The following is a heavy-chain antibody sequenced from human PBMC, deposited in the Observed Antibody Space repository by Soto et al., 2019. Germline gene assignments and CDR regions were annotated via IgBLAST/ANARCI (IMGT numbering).Heavy chain of an antibody. Sequence: QVQLVESGGGVVQPGRSLRLSCAASGFTFSNYGMHWVRQAPGKGLEWVAVISSDGSYEYYGDSVKGRFTVSRDNSKNTLYVQMDSLRAEDTAVYYCVKSKALGDCDFKVEYWGQGTLVTVSS. D-gene: IGHD2-21*02. CDR2: ISSDGSYE. J-gene: IGHJ4*02. CDR3: VKSKALGDCDFKVEY. V-gene: IGHV3-30*18. CDR1: GFTFSNYG.